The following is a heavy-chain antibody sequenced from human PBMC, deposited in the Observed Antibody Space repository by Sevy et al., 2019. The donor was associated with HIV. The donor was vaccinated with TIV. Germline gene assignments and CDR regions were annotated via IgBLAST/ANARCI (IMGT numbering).Heavy chain of an antibody. CDR3: AKDGYDILTGYQGGGAWFDP. V-gene: IGHV3-30*18. Sequence: GGSLRLSCAASGFTFSSYGMHWVRQAPGKGLEWVAVISYDGSNKYYADSVKGRFTISRDNSKNTLYLQMNSLRAEDTAVYYCAKDGYDILTGYQGGGAWFDPWGQGTLVTVSS. CDR2: ISYDGSNK. CDR1: GFTFSSYG. D-gene: IGHD3-9*01. J-gene: IGHJ5*02.